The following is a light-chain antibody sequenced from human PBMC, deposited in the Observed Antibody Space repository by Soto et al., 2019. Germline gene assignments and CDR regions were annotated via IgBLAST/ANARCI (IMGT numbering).Light chain of an antibody. V-gene: IGLV1-40*01. CDR1: SSNIGAGYD. J-gene: IGLJ3*02. CDR3: ASWDDTLSAWV. Sequence: QLVLTQPPSVSGAPGQRVTISCTGSSSNIGAGYDVHWYQQLPGTAPKLLIYNYAQRPSGAPDRFSGSKSGTSASLAISGLQSDDEAVYFCASWDDTLSAWVFGGGTKLTVL. CDR2: NYA.